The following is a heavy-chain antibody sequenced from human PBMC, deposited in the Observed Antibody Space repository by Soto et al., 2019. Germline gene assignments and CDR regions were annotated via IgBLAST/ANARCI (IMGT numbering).Heavy chain of an antibody. CDR1: TGPISSNYW. D-gene: IGHD6-6*01. CDR3: ASTRSRAVRPFAY. V-gene: IGHV4-4*02. CDR2: IHRSGTT. Sequence: QVELQESGPGLVKPSATLSLTCTASTGPISSNYWWTWVRQTPGKGLEWSGVIHRSGTTNYNPSHRGRTTISAAKPRNQLTLSLSSVTAADTAVYYCASTRSRAVRPFAYWG. J-gene: IGHJ4*01.